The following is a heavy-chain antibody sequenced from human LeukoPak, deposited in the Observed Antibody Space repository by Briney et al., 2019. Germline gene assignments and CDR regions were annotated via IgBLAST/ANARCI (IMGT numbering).Heavy chain of an antibody. D-gene: IGHD6-19*01. CDR1: GGSISNSSYY. Sequence: PSETLSLTCTVSGGSISNSSYYWGWIRQPPWKGLEWIGSIYYSGSTYYNPSLKSRVTISVDTSKNQFSLKLSSVTAADTAVYYCASTPYYIAVAGLFDYWGQGTLVTVSS. CDR2: IYYSGST. J-gene: IGHJ4*02. CDR3: ASTPYYIAVAGLFDY. V-gene: IGHV4-39*01.